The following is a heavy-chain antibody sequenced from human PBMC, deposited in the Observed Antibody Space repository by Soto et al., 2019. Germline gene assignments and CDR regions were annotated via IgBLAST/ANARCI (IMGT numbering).Heavy chain of an antibody. V-gene: IGHV1-69*08. J-gene: IGHJ6*02. CDR1: GGTFSSYT. D-gene: IGHD3-10*01. Sequence: QVQLVQSGAEVKKPGSSVKVSCKASGGTFSSYTISWVRQAPGQGLEWMGRIIPILGIANYAQKFQGRVTITADKSTSTAYMELSSLRSEDTAVYYCARDPYYGSGSYDNYYYDGMDVSGQGTTVTVSS. CDR3: ARDPYYGSGSYDNYYYDGMDV. CDR2: IIPILGIA.